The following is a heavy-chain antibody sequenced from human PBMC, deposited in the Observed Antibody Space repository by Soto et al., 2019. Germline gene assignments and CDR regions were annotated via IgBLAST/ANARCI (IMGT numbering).Heavy chain of an antibody. CDR2: MNPNSGNT. V-gene: IGHV1-8*01. D-gene: IGHD7-27*01. J-gene: IGHJ6*03. CDR3: ARGGSSGAEYYYYMDV. Sequence: QVQLVQSGAEVEKPGASVKVSCKASGYTFTSYDINWVRQATGQGLEWMGWMNPNSGNTGYAQKFQGRVTMTRNTSISTAYMELSSLRSEDTAMYYCARGGSSGAEYYYYMDVWGKGTTVTVSS. CDR1: GYTFTSYD.